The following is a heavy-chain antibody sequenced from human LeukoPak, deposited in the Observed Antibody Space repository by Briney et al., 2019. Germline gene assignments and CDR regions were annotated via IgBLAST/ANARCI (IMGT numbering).Heavy chain of an antibody. V-gene: IGHV3-53*01. CDR2: IYSGGST. D-gene: IGHD2-2*01. Sequence: GGSLRLSCAASGSTVSSNYMSWVRQAPGKGLEWVSVIYSGGSTYYADSVKGRFTISRDNSKNTLYLQMNSLRAEDTAVYYCARGYCSSTSCPHFDYWGQGTLVTVSS. CDR3: ARGYCSSTSCPHFDY. J-gene: IGHJ4*02. CDR1: GSTVSSNY.